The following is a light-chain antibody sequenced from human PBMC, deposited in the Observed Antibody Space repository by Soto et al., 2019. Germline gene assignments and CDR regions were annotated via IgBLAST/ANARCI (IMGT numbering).Light chain of an antibody. CDR3: CSYAGSSTFNWV. Sequence: QSALTQPASVSGSPGQSITISCTGTSSDVGSYNLVSWYQQHPGKAPKLMIYEVSKRPSGVSNRFSGSKSGNTASLTISGLQAEDEADYYCCSYAGSSTFNWVFGGWTQLTVL. CDR2: EVS. V-gene: IGLV2-23*02. J-gene: IGLJ3*02. CDR1: SSDVGSYNL.